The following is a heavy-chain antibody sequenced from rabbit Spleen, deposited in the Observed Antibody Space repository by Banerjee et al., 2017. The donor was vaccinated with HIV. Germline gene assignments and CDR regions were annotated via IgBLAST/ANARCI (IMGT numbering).Heavy chain of an antibody. Sequence: QSLEESGGDLVKPGASLTLTCTASGFSFSSSYWICWVRQAPGKGLVWIACIYGGSSGATHYASWAKGRFTISKTSSTTVTLQMTSLTDADTATYFCARSSGSGGDGWVDYFDLWGPGTLVTVS. V-gene: IGHV1S40*01. CDR1: GFSFSSSYW. CDR2: IYGGSSGAT. D-gene: IGHD1-1*01. J-gene: IGHJ4*01. CDR3: ARSSGSGGDGWVDYFDL.